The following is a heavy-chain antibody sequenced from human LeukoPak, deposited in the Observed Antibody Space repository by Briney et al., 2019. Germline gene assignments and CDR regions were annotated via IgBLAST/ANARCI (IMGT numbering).Heavy chain of an antibody. V-gene: IGHV3-30*02. CDR1: GFTFSSYG. J-gene: IGHJ4*02. D-gene: IGHD1-1*01. CDR2: IRYDGSNK. CDR3: STQGSSDY. Sequence: GGSLRLSCAASGFTFSSYGMHCVRQPPGKGREWVAFIRYDGSNKYYADSVKGRFTISRDNSKNTLYLQMNSLRAEDTAVYYCSTQGSSDYWGQGTLVTVSS.